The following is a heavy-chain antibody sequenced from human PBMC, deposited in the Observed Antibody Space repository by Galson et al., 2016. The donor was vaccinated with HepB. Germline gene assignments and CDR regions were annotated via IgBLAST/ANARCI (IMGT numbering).Heavy chain of an antibody. J-gene: IGHJ4*02. CDR2: TYYRSKWYN. CDR1: GDSVSSNSAA. D-gene: IGHD5-18*01. V-gene: IGHV6-1*01. CDR3: AGEEARGYALDY. Sequence: CAISGDSVSSNSAAWNWIRQSPSRGLEWLGRTYYRSKWYNDYAESVKSRITINPDTSKNQFSLQLHSVTPDDTAFYYCAGEEARGYALDYWGQRTMVTVSA.